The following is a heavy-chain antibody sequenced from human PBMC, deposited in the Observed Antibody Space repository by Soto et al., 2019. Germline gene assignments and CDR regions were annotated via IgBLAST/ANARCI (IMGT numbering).Heavy chain of an antibody. V-gene: IGHV5-10-1*01. CDR1: GYTFTTFW. CDR2: IDPRDSYV. D-gene: IGHD2-2*01. J-gene: IGHJ5*02. Sequence: PGESLKISCTGFGYTFTTFWVTWVRQMPGKGLEWMERIDPRDSYVNYSPSFQGHVTISVDKSISTAYLQWGSLKASDTAMYYCARLFCSTTTCDSWFDPWGQGTLVTVSS. CDR3: ARLFCSTTTCDSWFDP.